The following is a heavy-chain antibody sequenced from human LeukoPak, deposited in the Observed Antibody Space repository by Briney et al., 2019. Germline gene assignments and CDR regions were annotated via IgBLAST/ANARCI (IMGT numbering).Heavy chain of an antibody. V-gene: IGHV4-59*08. CDR2: IYYSGST. D-gene: IGHD3-16*01. CDR3: ARRLGVNPPSSNWFDP. J-gene: IGHJ5*02. Sequence: SETLSLTCTVSGGSISSYYWSWIRQPPGKGLEWIGYIYYSGSTNYNPSLKSRATISVDTSKNQFSLNLSSVTAADTAVYYCARRLGVNPPSSNWFDPWGQGTLVTVSS. CDR1: GGSISSYY.